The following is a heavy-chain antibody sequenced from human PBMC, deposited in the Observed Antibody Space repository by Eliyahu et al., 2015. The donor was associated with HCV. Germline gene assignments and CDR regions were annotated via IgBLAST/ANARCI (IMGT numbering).Heavy chain of an antibody. CDR3: VHGIRIGPPGRGRYYFDY. CDR1: GFSLSTDAMA. Sequence: QITLKESGPTLVKPTQTLTLTCTFSGFSLSTDAMAVGWIRQPPGKALEWLALFYWDDDKRYSPSLKSRLTITKDTSKTQVVLTLANMSPADTATYYCVHGIRIGPPGRGRYYFDYWGQGTLVTVSS. CDR2: FYWDDDK. D-gene: IGHD6-13*01. V-gene: IGHV2-5*02. J-gene: IGHJ4*02.